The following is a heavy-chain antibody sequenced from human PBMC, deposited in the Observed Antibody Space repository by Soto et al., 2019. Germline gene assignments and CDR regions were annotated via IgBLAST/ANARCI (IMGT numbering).Heavy chain of an antibody. CDR1: GYTFIGFS. Sequence: QEQLVQSGPEVKKPGASVKVSCESSGYTFIGFSLHRVRQAPGQGLEWMGWINPKNGDTYYAQKFQGRVTMTRDTAINTFYMELNSLKSDDTAVYYCSKGRWTVGHCSGGSCYDGMDVWFPGTTVTVSS. CDR3: SKGRWTVGHCSGGSCYDGMDV. D-gene: IGHD2-15*01. CDR2: INPKNGDT. V-gene: IGHV1-2*02. J-gene: IGHJ6*02.